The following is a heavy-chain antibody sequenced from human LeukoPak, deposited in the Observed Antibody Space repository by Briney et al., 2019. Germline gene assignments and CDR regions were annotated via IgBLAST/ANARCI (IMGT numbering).Heavy chain of an antibody. CDR3: ARHYYDSSGYYPLYFDY. J-gene: IGHJ4*02. V-gene: IGHV4-34*01. CDR1: GGSFSGYY. D-gene: IGHD3-22*01. CDR2: INHSGST. Sequence: SETLSLTCAVYGGSFSGYYWSWIRQPPGKGLEWIGEINHSGSTNYNPSLKSRVTISVDTSKKQFSLKLSSVTAADTAVYYCARHYYDSSGYYPLYFDYWGQGTRVTVSS.